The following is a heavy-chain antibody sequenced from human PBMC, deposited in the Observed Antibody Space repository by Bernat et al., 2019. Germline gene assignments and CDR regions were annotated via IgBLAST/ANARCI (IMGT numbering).Heavy chain of an antibody. D-gene: IGHD3-9*01. J-gene: IGHJ4*02. CDR3: AKAYDILTGYYLGLDY. CDR1: GFTFSSYG. V-gene: IGHV3-30*18. CDR2: ISYDGSNK. Sequence: QVQLVESGGGVVQPGRSLRLSCAASGFTFSSYGMHWVRQAPGKGLEWVAVISYDGSNKYYAGSVKGRFTISRDNSKNTLYLQMNSLRAEDTAVYYCAKAYDILTGYYLGLDYWGQGTLVTVSS.